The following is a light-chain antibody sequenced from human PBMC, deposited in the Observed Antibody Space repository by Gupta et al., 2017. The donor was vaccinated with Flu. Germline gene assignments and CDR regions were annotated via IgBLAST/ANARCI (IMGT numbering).Light chain of an antibody. V-gene: IGKV1-27*01. CDR3: QKYNSAPRT. J-gene: IGKJ1*01. Sequence: GDRVTITCWASQGISNYLAWYQQKPGKVPKLLIYAASTLQSGVPSRFSGSGSGTDFTLTISSLQPEDVATYYCQKYNSAPRTFGQGTKVEIK. CDR2: AAS. CDR1: QGISNY.